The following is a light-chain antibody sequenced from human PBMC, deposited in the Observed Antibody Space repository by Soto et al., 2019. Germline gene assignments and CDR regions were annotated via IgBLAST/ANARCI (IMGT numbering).Light chain of an antibody. J-gene: IGKJ3*01. CDR1: QDSSTF. CDR3: RRYSSVPG. CDR2: AAS. Sequence: DIPMTQSPTSLSASVGDRVTITCRASQDSSTFVAWYQQKPGKAPKLLIYAASTLQSGVPSRVNGSGSVTDLTLTINSLQPDDVATDSCRRYSSVPGFGPGTKVEIK. V-gene: IGKV1-27*01.